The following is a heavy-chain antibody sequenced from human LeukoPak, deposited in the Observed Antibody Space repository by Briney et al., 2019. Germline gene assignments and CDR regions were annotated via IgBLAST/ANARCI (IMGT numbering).Heavy chain of an antibody. CDR3: ARDLGYSSGLIYYYYYGMDV. D-gene: IGHD6-19*01. V-gene: IGHV3-21*01. J-gene: IGHJ6*02. Sequence: PGGSLRLSCAASGFTFSSYSMNWVRQAPGKGLEWVSSISSSSSYIYYADSVKGRFTISRDNAKTSLYLQMNSLRAEDTAVYYCARDLGYSSGLIYYYYYGMDVWGQGTTVTVSS. CDR2: ISSSSSYI. CDR1: GFTFSSYS.